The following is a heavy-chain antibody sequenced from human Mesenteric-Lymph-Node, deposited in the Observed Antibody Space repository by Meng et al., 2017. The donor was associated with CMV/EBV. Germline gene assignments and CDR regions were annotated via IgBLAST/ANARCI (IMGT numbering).Heavy chain of an antibody. CDR1: GFTFKTYW. J-gene: IGHJ5*02. V-gene: IGHV3-74*01. CDR3: VRGGDNWNRDYWFDP. Sequence: GRSLRLSCAVSGFTFKTYWMHWVRQAPGKGLVWVSRISGDGGGTYYADFVKGRFTISRDNAKSTLYLQMNSLRAEDTAVYYCVRGGDNWNRDYWFDPWGQGTLVTVSS. D-gene: IGHD1-20*01. CDR2: ISGDGGGT.